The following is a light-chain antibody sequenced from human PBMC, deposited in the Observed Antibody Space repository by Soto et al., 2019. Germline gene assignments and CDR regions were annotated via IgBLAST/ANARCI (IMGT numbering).Light chain of an antibody. J-gene: IGKJ3*01. V-gene: IGKV3-20*01. CDR3: QQYGSSPPFT. CDR2: GVS. CDR1: QSVTSTF. Sequence: EIVLTQSPDILSLSPGDRASLSCRASQSVTSTFLAWYQQKPGQAPRLLIYGVSSRATGIPDRFSGSGSGTDFTLTISRLEPEDFAVYYGQQYGSSPPFTFGPGTKVGLK.